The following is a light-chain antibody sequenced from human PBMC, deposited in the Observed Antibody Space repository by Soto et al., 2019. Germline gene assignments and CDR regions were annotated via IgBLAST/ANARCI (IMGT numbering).Light chain of an antibody. J-gene: IGLJ1*01. CDR1: SSDVGGYNF. CDR2: EVT. V-gene: IGLV2-14*01. CDR3: NSYTTSSTHV. Sequence: QSALTQPASVSGSPGQSITISCTGTSSDVGGYNFVSWYQHHPGKAPKLMIYEVTNRPSGVSNRFSGSKSGNTASLTISGLRAEDEADYFCNSYTTSSTHVFGTGTKVTVL.